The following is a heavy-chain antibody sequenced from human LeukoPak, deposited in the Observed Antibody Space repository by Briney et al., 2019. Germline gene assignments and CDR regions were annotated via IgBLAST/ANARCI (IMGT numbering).Heavy chain of an antibody. Sequence: SETLSLTCTVSGGSITSNYWSWIRQPPGKGLEWIGYVYYSGNSNYNPSLKSRVTVSLDTSKNQFSLKLSSVTAADTAVYYCARRQIGTTYYYHGMDVWGQGTTVTVSS. J-gene: IGHJ6*02. CDR2: VYYSGNS. CDR1: GGSITSNY. V-gene: IGHV4-59*08. D-gene: IGHD1-14*01. CDR3: ARRQIGTTYYYHGMDV.